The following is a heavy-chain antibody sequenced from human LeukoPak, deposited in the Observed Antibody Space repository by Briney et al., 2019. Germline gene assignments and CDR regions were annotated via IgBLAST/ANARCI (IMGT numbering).Heavy chain of an antibody. CDR3: ATLGAVAGSIKKDNWFDP. D-gene: IGHD6-19*01. CDR1: GFTFSSYS. J-gene: IGHJ5*02. Sequence: PGGSLRLSCAASGFTFSSYSMNWVRQAPGKGLEWVSSISSSSSYIYYADSVKGRFTISRDNAKNTLYLQMNSLRAEDTAVYYCATLGAVAGSIKKDNWFDPWGQGTLVTVSS. CDR2: ISSSSSYI. V-gene: IGHV3-21*01.